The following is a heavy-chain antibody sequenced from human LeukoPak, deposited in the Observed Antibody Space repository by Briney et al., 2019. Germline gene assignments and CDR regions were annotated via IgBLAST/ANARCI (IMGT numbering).Heavy chain of an antibody. D-gene: IGHD5-24*01. Sequence: ASVKVSCKACGYTFTSYGISWVRQAPGQGLEWMGWISAYNGNTNYAQKLQGRVTMTTDTSTSTAYMELRSLRSDDTAVYYCARDLALRRDGYNLLGYWGQGTLVTVSS. CDR1: GYTFTSYG. V-gene: IGHV1-18*01. CDR3: ARDLALRRDGYNLLGY. J-gene: IGHJ4*02. CDR2: ISAYNGNT.